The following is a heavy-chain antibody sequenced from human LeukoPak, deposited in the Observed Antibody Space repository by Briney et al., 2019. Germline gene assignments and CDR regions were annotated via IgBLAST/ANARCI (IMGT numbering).Heavy chain of an antibody. CDR1: GGSISSGDYY. V-gene: IGHV4-30-4*08. CDR3: ARAEDTAMANWFDP. D-gene: IGHD5-18*01. CDR2: IYYSGST. Sequence: SRTLSLTCTVSGGSISSGDYYWSWIRQPPGKGLEWIGYIYYSGSTYYNPSLKSRVTISVDTSKNQFSLKLSSVTAADTAVYYCARAEDTAMANWFDPWGQGTLVTVSS. J-gene: IGHJ5*02.